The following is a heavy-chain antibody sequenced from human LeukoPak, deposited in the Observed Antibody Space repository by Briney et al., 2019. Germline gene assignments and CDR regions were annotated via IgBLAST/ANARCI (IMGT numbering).Heavy chain of an antibody. J-gene: IGHJ1*01. Sequence: SVKVSCKASGGTFSSYAISWVRQAPGQGLGWMGRIIPILGIANYAQKFQGRVTITADKSTSTAYMELSSLRSEDTAVYYCARDPGSYSKQQPALAEYFQHWGQGTLVTVSS. CDR2: IIPILGIA. D-gene: IGHD6-13*01. V-gene: IGHV1-69*04. CDR3: ARDPGSYSKQQPALAEYFQH. CDR1: GGTFSSYA.